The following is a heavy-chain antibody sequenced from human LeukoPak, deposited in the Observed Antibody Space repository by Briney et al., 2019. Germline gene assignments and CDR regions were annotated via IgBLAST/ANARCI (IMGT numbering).Heavy chain of an antibody. Sequence: GGSLRLSCAASGFTFSSYAMHWVRQAPGKGLEYVSAISSNGGSTYYANSVKGRFTISRDNSKNTLYLQMGSLRAEDMAVYYCARAGVLWFGELAEMDYWGQGTLVTVSS. D-gene: IGHD3-10*01. CDR1: GFTFSSYA. CDR2: ISSNGGST. V-gene: IGHV3-64*01. CDR3: ARAGVLWFGELAEMDY. J-gene: IGHJ4*02.